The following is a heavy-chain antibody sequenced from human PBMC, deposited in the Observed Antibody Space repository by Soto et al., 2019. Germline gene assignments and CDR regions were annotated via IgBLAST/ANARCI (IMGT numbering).Heavy chain of an antibody. CDR3: ARVARGVIYAFDI. J-gene: IGHJ3*02. CDR1: GGSISSGGYY. CDR2: IYYSGST. Sequence: QVQLQESGPGLVKPSQTLSLTCTVSGGSISSGGYYWSWIRQHPGKGLEWIGYIYYSGSTYYNPSLKSRVXXSXDXXKNQFSLKLSSVTAADTAVYYCARVARGVIYAFDIWGQGTMVTVSS. D-gene: IGHD3-10*01. V-gene: IGHV4-31*03.